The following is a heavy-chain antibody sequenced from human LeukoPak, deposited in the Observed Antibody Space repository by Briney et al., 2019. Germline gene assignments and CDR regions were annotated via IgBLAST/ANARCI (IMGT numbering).Heavy chain of an antibody. Sequence: PGGSLRLSCAASGFTFSIYSMNWVRQAPGKGLEWVSSISTSSSYIYYADSVKGRFTISRDNALNSLYLQMRSLRPEDTALYYCARSRAPTADPDAFDIWGQGTMVTVSS. CDR3: ARSRAPTADPDAFDI. J-gene: IGHJ3*02. CDR1: GFTFSIYS. D-gene: IGHD1-14*01. V-gene: IGHV3-21*01. CDR2: ISTSSSYI.